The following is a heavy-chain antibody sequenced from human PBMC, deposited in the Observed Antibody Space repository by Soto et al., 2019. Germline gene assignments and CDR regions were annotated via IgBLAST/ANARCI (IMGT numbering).Heavy chain of an antibody. J-gene: IGHJ5*02. CDR2: ISASGGTT. Sequence: GGSLRLSCTASGFTFSTHAMNWVRQAAGKGLEWVSAISASGGTTYYADSVEGRFTVSRDNSNNTLYLQMSSLRAEDTAVYYCAKDQSWKPNWFDPWGQGTLVTVSS. CDR1: GFTFSTHA. V-gene: IGHV3-23*01. CDR3: AKDQSWKPNWFDP. D-gene: IGHD1-1*01.